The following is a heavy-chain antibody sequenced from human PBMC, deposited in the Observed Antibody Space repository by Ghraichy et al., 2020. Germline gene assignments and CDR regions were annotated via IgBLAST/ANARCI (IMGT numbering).Heavy chain of an antibody. CDR3: ARGPIAVAGWDYYYGMDV. D-gene: IGHD6-19*01. J-gene: IGHJ6*02. Sequence: SETLSLTCAVYGGSFSGYYWSWIRQPPGKGLEWIGEINHSGSTNYNPSLKSRVTISVDTSKNQFSLKLSSVTAADTAVYYCARGPIAVAGWDYYYGMDVWGQGTTVTVSS. CDR2: INHSGST. CDR1: GGSFSGYY. V-gene: IGHV4-34*01.